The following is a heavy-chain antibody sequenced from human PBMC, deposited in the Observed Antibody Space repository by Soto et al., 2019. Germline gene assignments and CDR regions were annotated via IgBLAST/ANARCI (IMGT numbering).Heavy chain of an antibody. CDR3: ARDAAAGLNDC. Sequence: QVQLVQSGAEVKKPEASVKVSCKASGYTFTNYGISWVRQAPGQGLEWMGWINAYNGNTKSAQKLQGRVTLTTDTSTSTAYMELRSLRSDDTAVYYCARDAAAGLNDCWGQGTLVTVSS. V-gene: IGHV1-18*01. D-gene: IGHD6-13*01. J-gene: IGHJ4*02. CDR2: INAYNGNT. CDR1: GYTFTNYG.